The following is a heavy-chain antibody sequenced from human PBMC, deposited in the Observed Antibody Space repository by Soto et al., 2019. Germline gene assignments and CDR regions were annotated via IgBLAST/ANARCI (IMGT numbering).Heavy chain of an antibody. CDR3: VKDRDYYDSSGYYYYGMDV. D-gene: IGHD3-22*01. CDR2: ISSNGGST. Sequence: PGGSLRLSCSASGFTFSSYAMHWVRQAPGKGLEYVSAISSNGGSTYYADSVKGRFTISRDNSKNTLYLQMSSLRAEDTAVYYCVKDRDYYDSSGYYYYGMDVRGQGTTVTVSS. V-gene: IGHV3-64D*08. J-gene: IGHJ6*02. CDR1: GFTFSSYA.